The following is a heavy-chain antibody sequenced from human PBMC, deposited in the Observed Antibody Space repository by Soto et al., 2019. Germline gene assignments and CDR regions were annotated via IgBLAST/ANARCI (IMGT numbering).Heavy chain of an antibody. D-gene: IGHD3-22*01. CDR3: ARAIHDYDTTGYLSFDY. V-gene: IGHV4-61*01. J-gene: IGHJ4*02. CDR2: VYYTGST. CDR1: GGSVSSGNYY. Sequence: PSETLSLTRAVSGGSVSSGNYYWSWLRQPPGKGLEWIGYVYYTGSTNYNPSLKSRVTISVDTSKNQFSLRLSSVTAADTAVYFCARAIHDYDTTGYLSFDYWGQGTLVTVSS.